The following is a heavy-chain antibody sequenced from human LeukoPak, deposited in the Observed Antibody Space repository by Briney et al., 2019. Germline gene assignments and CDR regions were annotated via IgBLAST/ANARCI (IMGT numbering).Heavy chain of an antibody. Sequence: PSETLSLTCAVYGGSFSGYYWSWIRQPPGRGLEWIGEINHRGSTNYNPSLKSRVTISVDTSKNQFSLKLSSVTAADTAVYYCARARGVRGVIELYYMDVWGKGTTVTVSS. D-gene: IGHD3-10*01. CDR2: INHRGST. V-gene: IGHV4-34*01. CDR1: GGSFSGYY. CDR3: ARARGVRGVIELYYMDV. J-gene: IGHJ6*03.